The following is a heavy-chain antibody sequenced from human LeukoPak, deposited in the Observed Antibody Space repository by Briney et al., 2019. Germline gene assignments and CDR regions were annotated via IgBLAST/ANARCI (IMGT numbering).Heavy chain of an antibody. V-gene: IGHV4-59*12. D-gene: IGHD2-2*01. Sequence: SETLSLTCTVPGGSISSYYWSWIRQPPGKGLEWIGYIYHSGSTYYNPSLKSRVTISVDRSKNQFSLKLSSVTAADTAVYYCARSPPAAYCSSTSCPQDYWGQGTLVTVSS. CDR2: IYHSGST. J-gene: IGHJ4*02. CDR3: ARSPPAAYCSSTSCPQDY. CDR1: GGSISSYY.